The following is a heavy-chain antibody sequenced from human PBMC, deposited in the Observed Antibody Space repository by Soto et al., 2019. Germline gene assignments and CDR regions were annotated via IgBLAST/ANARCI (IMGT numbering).Heavy chain of an antibody. CDR1: GSRFSSYG. Sequence: QVQLVESGGGVVQPGRSLRLSCAASGSRFSSYGIHWVRRVPGKGLEWVAVISYDGTYKHYADSVKGRFTFSRDNSKNTVYLQMNSLRAEETAVYSCATDRGYYSSSWPLYWGQGTLVTVSS. J-gene: IGHJ4*02. CDR3: ATDRGYYSSSWPLY. CDR2: ISYDGTYK. D-gene: IGHD6-13*01. V-gene: IGHV3-30*03.